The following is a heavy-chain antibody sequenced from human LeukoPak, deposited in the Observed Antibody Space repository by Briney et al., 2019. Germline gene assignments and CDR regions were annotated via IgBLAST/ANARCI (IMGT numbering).Heavy chain of an antibody. J-gene: IGHJ4*02. CDR3: VRSEVTRGGDH. CDR1: GFTFSSYW. D-gene: IGHD3-10*01. CDR2: IGHDGSEK. V-gene: IGHV3-7*01. Sequence: PGGSLRLSCGAFGFTFSSYWMSWVRQAPGKGLEWVANIGHDGSEKYYVDSVKGRFTTSRDNARNSLYLQMNSLRVEDTAIYYRVRSEVTRGGDHWGQGILVTVSS.